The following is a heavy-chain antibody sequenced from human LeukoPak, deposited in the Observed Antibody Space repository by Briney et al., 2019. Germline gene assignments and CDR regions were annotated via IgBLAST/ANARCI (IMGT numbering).Heavy chain of an antibody. J-gene: IGHJ4*02. D-gene: IGHD4-17*01. CDR3: ARAGYDYGDSSDF. V-gene: IGHV1-2*02. CDR1: GYPFTTYY. CDR2: INPKNGDS. Sequence: ASVKVSCKASGYPFTTYYIHWVRQAPGQGLEWMGCINPKNGDSKYAQKFQGRVTMTRATSIATAYMEVSRLTSDDTAVYFCARAGYDYGDSSDFWGQGTLVTVSP.